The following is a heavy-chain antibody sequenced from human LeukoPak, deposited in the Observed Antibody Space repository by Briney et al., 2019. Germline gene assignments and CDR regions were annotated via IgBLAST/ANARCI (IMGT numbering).Heavy chain of an antibody. D-gene: IGHD1-20*01. V-gene: IGHV1-18*01. Sequence: ASVKVSCKASNYTFASYGLSWVRQAPGQGLQWVGWISPYDGNTNYAQRFQARVTMSIDKSTRTVYMELRRLRLDDTAVYYCVRVWPPNAVDRGMTYSDFTALDVWGQGTAVIVSS. CDR1: NYTFASYG. CDR3: VRVWPPNAVDRGMTYSDFTALDV. J-gene: IGHJ3*01. CDR2: ISPYDGNT.